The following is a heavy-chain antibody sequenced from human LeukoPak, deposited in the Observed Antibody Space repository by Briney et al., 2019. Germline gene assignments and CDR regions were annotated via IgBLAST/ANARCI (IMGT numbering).Heavy chain of an antibody. Sequence: SETLSLTCSVSGGSISGYYWTWIRQPAGKGLEWIGRVYTSGSTHYNPSLKTRLTMSVDTSKNQFSLKLSSVTAADTAVYYCARLITGTTTAFDIWGKGKMVTVFS. CDR1: GGSISGYY. J-gene: IGHJ3*02. CDR3: ARLITGTTTAFDI. D-gene: IGHD1-7*01. CDR2: VYTSGST. V-gene: IGHV4-4*07.